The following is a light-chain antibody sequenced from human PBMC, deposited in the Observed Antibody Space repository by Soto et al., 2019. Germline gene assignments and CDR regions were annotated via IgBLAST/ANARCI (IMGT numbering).Light chain of an antibody. CDR1: QTVSSTY. J-gene: IGKJ1*01. CDR2: GAS. CDR3: QQYGSSPET. V-gene: IGKV3-20*01. Sequence: ETVLTQSPGTLSLSPGERATLSCGASQTVSSTYLAWYQQKPGQAPRLLIYGASSRATGIPDRFSGSGSGTDFTLTISRLEPEDFAVYYCQQYGSSPETFGQGTKV.